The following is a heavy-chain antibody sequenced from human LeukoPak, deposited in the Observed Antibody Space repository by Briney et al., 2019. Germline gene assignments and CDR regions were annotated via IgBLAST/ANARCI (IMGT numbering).Heavy chain of an antibody. D-gene: IGHD6-13*01. CDR2: INPNSGGT. J-gene: IGHJ6*02. CDR1: GYTFTGYY. CDR3: ARVFRQQLGFYYYYGMDV. V-gene: IGHV1-2*02. Sequence: ASVKVSCKASGYTFTGYYMHWVRQAPGQGLEWMGWINPNSGGTNYAQKLQGRVTMTTDTSTSTAYMELRSLRSDDTAVYYCARVFRQQLGFYYYYGMDVWGQGTTVTVSS.